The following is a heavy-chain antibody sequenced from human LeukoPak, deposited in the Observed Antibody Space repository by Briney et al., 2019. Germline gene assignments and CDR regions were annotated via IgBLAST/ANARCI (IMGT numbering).Heavy chain of an antibody. CDR1: GFTFSSYS. J-gene: IGHJ5*02. D-gene: IGHD2-2*01. Sequence: GGSLRLSCAASGFTFSSYSMNWVRQAPGKGLEWVSSISSSSSYIYYADSVKGRFTISRDNAKNSLYLQMNSLRAEDTAVYYCARGRVVVVPAAIPAPYNWFDPWGQGTLVTVSS. CDR2: ISSSSSYI. V-gene: IGHV3-21*01. CDR3: ARGRVVVVPAAIPAPYNWFDP.